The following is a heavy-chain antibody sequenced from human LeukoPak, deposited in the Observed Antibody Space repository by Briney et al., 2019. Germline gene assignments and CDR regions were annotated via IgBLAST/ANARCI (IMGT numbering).Heavy chain of an antibody. CDR2: IYYSGST. V-gene: IGHV4-59*08. CDR3: ARHRQWLAPFDH. J-gene: IGHJ4*02. D-gene: IGHD6-19*01. Sequence: PSETLSLTCTVSGGSISSYYWSWIRQPPGKGLEWIGYIYYSGSTNYNPSLKSRVTISVDTSKNQFSLKLSSVTAADTAVYYCARHRQWLAPFDHWGQGTLVTVSS. CDR1: GGSISSYY.